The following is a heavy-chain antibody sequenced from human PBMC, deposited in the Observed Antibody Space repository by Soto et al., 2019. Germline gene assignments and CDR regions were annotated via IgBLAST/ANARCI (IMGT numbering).Heavy chain of an antibody. Sequence: QLQLQESGPGLVKPSETLSLTCTVSGGSISSSSYYWGWIRQPPGKGLEWIGSIYYSGSTYYNPSLKSRVTLSVDTSNNQCYLKLSSVTAADTAVYYCARGYCSSTSCYDGQVDYWGQGTLVTVSS. D-gene: IGHD2-2*01. CDR2: IYYSGST. CDR3: ARGYCSSTSCYDGQVDY. CDR1: GGSISSSSYY. V-gene: IGHV4-39*01. J-gene: IGHJ4*02.